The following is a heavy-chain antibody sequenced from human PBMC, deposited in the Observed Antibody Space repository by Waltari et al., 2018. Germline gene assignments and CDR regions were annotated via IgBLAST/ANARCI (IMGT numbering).Heavy chain of an antibody. CDR1: GYTFTSYD. CDR3: AREDCSGGSCYFGGD. CDR2: MNPNSGST. J-gene: IGHJ4*02. Sequence: QVQLVQSGAEVKKPGASVKVSCKASGYTFTSYDINWVRQATGQGLEWMGWMNPNSGSTSYAQKFQGRVTMTRDTSTSTVYMELSSLRSEDTAVYYCAREDCSGGSCYFGGDWGQGTLVTVSS. V-gene: IGHV1-8*01. D-gene: IGHD2-15*01.